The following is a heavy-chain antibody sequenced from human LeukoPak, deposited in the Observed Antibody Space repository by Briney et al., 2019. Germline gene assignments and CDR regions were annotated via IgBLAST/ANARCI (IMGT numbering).Heavy chain of an antibody. CDR1: GGSISSSSYY. Sequence: PSETLSLTCTVSGGSISSSSYYWGWIRQPPGKGLEWIGSIYYSGSTYYNPSLKSRVTMSVDTSKNQFSLKLSPVTAADTAVYYCARGASSSSWSPFDPWGQGTLVTVSS. J-gene: IGHJ5*02. CDR2: IYYSGST. V-gene: IGHV4-39*07. D-gene: IGHD6-13*01. CDR3: ARGASSSSWSPFDP.